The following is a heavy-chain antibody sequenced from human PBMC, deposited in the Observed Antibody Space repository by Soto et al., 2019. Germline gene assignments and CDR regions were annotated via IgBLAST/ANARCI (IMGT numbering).Heavy chain of an antibody. CDR1: GFTFSSYA. Sequence: EVQLLESGGGLVQPGGSLRLSCAASGFTFSSYAMSWVRQAPGKGLEWVSVINAISTSTYYADSVKGRFTISRDNSKNTLYLQMNSLRAEDTAVYYCAKDRGGYCTNGVCFYDAFDIWCQGTMVTVSS. CDR3: AKDRGGYCTNGVCFYDAFDI. CDR2: INAISTST. J-gene: IGHJ3*02. D-gene: IGHD2-8*01. V-gene: IGHV3-23*01.